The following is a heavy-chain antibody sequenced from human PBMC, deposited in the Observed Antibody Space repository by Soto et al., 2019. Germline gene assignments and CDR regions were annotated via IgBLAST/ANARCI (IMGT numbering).Heavy chain of an antibody. CDR3: ARSYSSSSGGYYYYGMDV. V-gene: IGHV5-51*01. J-gene: IGHJ6*02. CDR1: GYSFTSYW. Sequence: GESLKISCKGSGYSFTSYWIGWVRQMPGKGLEWMGIIYPGDSDTRYSPSFQGQVTISADKSISTAYLQWSSLKASDTAMYYCARSYSSSSGGYYYYGMDVWGQGTTVTVS. CDR2: IYPGDSDT. D-gene: IGHD6-6*01.